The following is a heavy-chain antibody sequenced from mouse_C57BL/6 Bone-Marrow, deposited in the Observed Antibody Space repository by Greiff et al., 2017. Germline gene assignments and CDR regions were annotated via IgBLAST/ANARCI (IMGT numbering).Heavy chain of an antibody. CDR3: ARDGFHWSFDV. CDR1: GYTFTDYN. Sequence: VQLKQSGPELVKPGASVKIPCKASGYTFTDYNMDWVKQSPGKGLEWIGGINPNNGGTIYNQKFKGKATLTVDKSSSTAYMELRSLTSEDAAVYCCARDGFHWSFDVWGTGTTVTASS. D-gene: IGHD2-3*01. V-gene: IGHV1-18*01. CDR2: INPNNGGT. J-gene: IGHJ1*03.